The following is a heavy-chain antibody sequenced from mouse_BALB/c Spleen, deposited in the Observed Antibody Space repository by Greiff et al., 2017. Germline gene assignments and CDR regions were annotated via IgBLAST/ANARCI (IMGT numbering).Heavy chain of an antibody. CDR3: ARCPYYYGSSYTDYYAMDY. CDR1: GDSITSGY. CDR2: ISYSGST. Sequence: VQLQQSGPSLVKPSQTLSLTCSVTGDSITSGYWNWIRKFPGNKLEYMGYISYSGSTYYNPSLKSRISITRDTSKNQYYLQLNSVTTEDTATYYCARCPYYYGSSYTDYYAMDYWGQGTSVTVSS. V-gene: IGHV3-8*02. D-gene: IGHD1-1*01. J-gene: IGHJ4*01.